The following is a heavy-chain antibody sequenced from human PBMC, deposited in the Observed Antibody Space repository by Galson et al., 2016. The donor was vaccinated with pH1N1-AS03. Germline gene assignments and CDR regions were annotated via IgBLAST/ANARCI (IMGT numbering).Heavy chain of an antibody. V-gene: IGHV3-30*18. CDR2: ISYDGSNK. CDR3: AKDPASGEVWDILGALNWFDP. CDR1: TFSSYG. Sequence: TFSSYGMHWVRQAPGKGLEWVAVISYDGSNKYYADSVKGRFTISRDNSKNTLYLQMNSLRAEDTAVYYCAKDPASGEVWDILGALNWFDPWGQGTLVTVSS. J-gene: IGHJ5*02. D-gene: IGHD1-26*01.